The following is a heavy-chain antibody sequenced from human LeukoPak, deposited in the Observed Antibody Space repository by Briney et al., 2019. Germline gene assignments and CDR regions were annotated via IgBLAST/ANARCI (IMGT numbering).Heavy chain of an antibody. V-gene: IGHV3-11*06. CDR3: ARGGIAAAGTYGMDV. Sequence: GGSLRLFCAASGFTFSDYYMSWIRQAPGKGLEWVSYISSSSSYTNYADSVKGRFTISRDNAKNSLYLQMNSLRAEDTAVYYCARGGIAAAGTYGMDVWGKGTTVTVSS. CDR2: ISSSSSYT. D-gene: IGHD6-13*01. J-gene: IGHJ6*04. CDR1: GFTFSDYY.